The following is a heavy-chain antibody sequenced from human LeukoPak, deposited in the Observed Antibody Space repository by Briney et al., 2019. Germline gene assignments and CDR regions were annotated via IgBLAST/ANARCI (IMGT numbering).Heavy chain of an antibody. Sequence: ASVTVSCKASGYTFTGYFIHWVRQAPGQGLEWMGRINPNSGDTNYAQKFQGRVAMTRDTSISTAYMGLNSLRSDDTAVYYCARIWFGELSPHDYWGQGTLVTVSS. CDR2: INPNSGDT. J-gene: IGHJ4*02. CDR3: ARIWFGELSPHDY. D-gene: IGHD3-10*01. CDR1: GYTFTGYF. V-gene: IGHV1-2*06.